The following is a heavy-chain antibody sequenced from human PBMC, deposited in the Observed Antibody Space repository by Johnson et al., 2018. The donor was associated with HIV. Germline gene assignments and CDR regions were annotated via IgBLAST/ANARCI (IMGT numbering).Heavy chain of an antibody. V-gene: IGHV3-33*06. Sequence: VQLVESGGGVVQPGRSLRLSCAASGFTFSSYGMHWVRQAPGKGLEWVAVIWYDGSNKDYADSVKGRFTISRDNSKNTLYLQMNSLRAEDTAVYYCAKTIVVVTADAFDIWGQGTMVTVSS. CDR1: GFTFSSYG. CDR2: IWYDGSNK. J-gene: IGHJ3*02. D-gene: IGHD2-21*02. CDR3: AKTIVVVTADAFDI.